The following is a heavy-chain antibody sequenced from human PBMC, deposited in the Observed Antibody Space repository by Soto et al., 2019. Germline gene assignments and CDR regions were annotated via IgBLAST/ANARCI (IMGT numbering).Heavy chain of an antibody. CDR3: ASPVDTAMEIFRL. Sequence: SVKVSFEASGGTFTSYSISWVRQAPGQGLEWMGGIIPIFGTANYAQKFQGRVTITADESTSTAYMELSSLRSEDTAVYYCASPVDTAMEIFRLWGQGTLVTVSS. J-gene: IGHJ4*02. D-gene: IGHD5-18*01. V-gene: IGHV1-69*13. CDR1: GGTFTSYS. CDR2: IIPIFGTA.